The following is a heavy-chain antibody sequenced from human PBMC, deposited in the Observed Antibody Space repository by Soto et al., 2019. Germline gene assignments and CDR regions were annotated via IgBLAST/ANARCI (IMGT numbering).Heavy chain of an antibody. V-gene: IGHV1-69*02. D-gene: IGHD6-13*01. CDR1: GDTFNTYT. Sequence: QVHLVQSGAEVKKPGSSVKVSCKASGDTFNTYTLIWVRQAPGQGLEWMGRIIPFLSVTNSALRFQGRVALTADESTSTAYLELTSLTSDGTAMYFCAFGSWSAETFDIWGQGTMVTVSS. CDR3: AFGSWSAETFDI. J-gene: IGHJ3*02. CDR2: IIPFLSVT.